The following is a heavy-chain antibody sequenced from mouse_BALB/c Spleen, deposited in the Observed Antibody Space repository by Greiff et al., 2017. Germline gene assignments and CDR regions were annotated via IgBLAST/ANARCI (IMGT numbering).Heavy chain of an antibody. V-gene: IGHV5-9-4*01. D-gene: IGHD1-1*02. CDR2: ISSGGSYT. CDR3: ARYGPFAY. Sequence: EVMLVESGGGLVKPGGSLKLSCAASGFTFSSYAMSWVRQSPEKRLEWVAEISSGGSYTYYPDTVTGRFTISRDNAKNTLYLEMSSLRSEDTAMYYCARYGPFAYWGQGTLVTVSA. J-gene: IGHJ3*01. CDR1: GFTFSSYA.